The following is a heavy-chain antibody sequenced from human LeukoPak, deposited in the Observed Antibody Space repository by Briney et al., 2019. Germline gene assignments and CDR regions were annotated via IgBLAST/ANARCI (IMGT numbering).Heavy chain of an antibody. CDR1: GFTFSSYA. CDR2: ISGSGGST. V-gene: IGHV3-23*01. Sequence: GGSLRLSCAASGFTFSSYAMSWVRQAPGKGLEWVSAISGSGGSTYYADSVKGRFTISRDNSKNTLYLQMNSLRAEDTAVSYCAKVFEDYYDFWSSNHFDYWGQGTLVTVSS. J-gene: IGHJ4*02. D-gene: IGHD3-3*01. CDR3: AKVFEDYYDFWSSNHFDY.